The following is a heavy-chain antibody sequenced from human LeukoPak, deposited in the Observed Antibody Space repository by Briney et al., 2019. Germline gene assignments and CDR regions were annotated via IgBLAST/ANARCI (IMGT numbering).Heavy chain of an antibody. Sequence: SETLSLTCTVSGGSISSSSYYWGWIRQPPGKGLEWIGSIYYSGSTYYNPSLKSRVTISVDTSKNQFSLKLSSVTAADTAVYYCARHDYGDCGGLDYWGQGTLVTVSS. CDR3: ARHDYGDCGGLDY. J-gene: IGHJ4*02. CDR1: GGSISSSSYY. CDR2: IYYSGST. D-gene: IGHD4-17*01. V-gene: IGHV4-39*01.